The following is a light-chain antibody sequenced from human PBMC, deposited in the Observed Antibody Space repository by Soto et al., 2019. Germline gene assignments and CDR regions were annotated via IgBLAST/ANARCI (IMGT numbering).Light chain of an antibody. CDR2: GAS. CDR1: QSVSSSY. CDR3: QQYGDSPLT. J-gene: IGKJ4*01. V-gene: IGKV3-20*01. Sequence: EIVLTQSPGTLSLSPGERATLSCRASQSVSSSYLAWYQQKPGQAPGLLIYGASSRATGTPDRFSGSGSGTDFTLTISRLEPEDFAVYYCQQYGDSPLTFGGGTKVEI.